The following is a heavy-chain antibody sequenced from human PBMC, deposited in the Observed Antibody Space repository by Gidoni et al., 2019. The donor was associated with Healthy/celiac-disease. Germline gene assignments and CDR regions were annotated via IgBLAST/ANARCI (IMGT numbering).Heavy chain of an antibody. CDR1: GFTFRNAW. D-gene: IGHD3-10*01. CDR3: TTVQYYYGSGSYSGVDY. Sequence: EVQLVESGGGLVKPGGSLRLSCAASGFTFRNAWLNWVRQAPGKGLEWVGRIKSKTDGGTTDYAAPVKGRFTISRDDSKNTLYLQMNSLKTEDTAVYYCTTVQYYYGSGSYSGVDYWGQGTLVTVSS. V-gene: IGHV3-15*07. CDR2: IKSKTDGGTT. J-gene: IGHJ4*02.